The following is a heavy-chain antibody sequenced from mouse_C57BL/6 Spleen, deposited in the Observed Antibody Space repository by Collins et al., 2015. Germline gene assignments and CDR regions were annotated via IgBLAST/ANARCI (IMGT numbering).Heavy chain of an antibody. Sequence: EWIGRIYPGDGNTNYNGKFKGKATLTTDKSSSTAYMQLISLTSEDSAVYFCATYSNYDALDYWGQGTSVTVSS. D-gene: IGHD2-5*01. V-gene: IGHV1-82*01. CDR2: IYPGDGNT. J-gene: IGHJ4*01. CDR3: ATYSNYDALDY.